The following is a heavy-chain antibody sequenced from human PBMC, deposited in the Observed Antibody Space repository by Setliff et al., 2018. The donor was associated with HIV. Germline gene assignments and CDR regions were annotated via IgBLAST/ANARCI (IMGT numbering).Heavy chain of an antibody. V-gene: IGHV4-34*01. D-gene: IGHD2-15*01. CDR1: GGSFSGYY. CDR3: ARGRHCMDGRSYPHYYYYYHYMDV. CDR2: INLIGRT. J-gene: IGHJ6*03. Sequence: SETLSLTCAVYGGSFSGYYWNWIRQPPGKGLEWVGEINLIGRTNYNPSLKSRVTISLDTSKNQFSLKLSSVTAADTAVYYCARGRHCMDGRSYPHYYYYYHYMDVWAKGTTVTVSS.